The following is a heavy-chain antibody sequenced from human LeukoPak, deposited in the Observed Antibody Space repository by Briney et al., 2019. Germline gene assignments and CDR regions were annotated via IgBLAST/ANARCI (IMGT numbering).Heavy chain of an antibody. CDR2: INPNSGGT. CDR1: GYTLTGYY. V-gene: IGHV1-2*02. D-gene: IGHD6-19*01. CDR3: ASLAVAGLFDY. Sequence: GASVKVSCKASGYTLTGYYMHWVRQAPGQGLEWMGWINPNSGGTNYAQKLQGRVAMTRDTSISTAYMELSRLRSDDTAVYYCASLAVAGLFDYWGQGTLVTVSS. J-gene: IGHJ4*02.